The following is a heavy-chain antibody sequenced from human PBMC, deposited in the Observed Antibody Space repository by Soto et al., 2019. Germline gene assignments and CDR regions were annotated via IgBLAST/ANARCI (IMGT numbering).Heavy chain of an antibody. CDR3: ARASSWLPFDY. CDR2: IYTTGST. CDR1: GGSISSYY. J-gene: IGHJ4*02. Sequence: LALTCTVSGGSISSYYWSWIRQPAGKGLEWIGRIYTTGSTNYNPSLKSRVTMSVDTSKNQFSLKLSSVTAADTAVYFCARASSWLPFDYWGQGTLVTVSS. V-gene: IGHV4-4*07. D-gene: IGHD6-13*01.